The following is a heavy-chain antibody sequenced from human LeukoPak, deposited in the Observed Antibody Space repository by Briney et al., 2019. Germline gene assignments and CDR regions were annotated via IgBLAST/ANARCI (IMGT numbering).Heavy chain of an antibody. CDR2: IYYSGST. CDR3: ARGLYYYDSSGYYSPPDY. CDR1: GGSISSSSYY. Sequence: SETLSLTCTVSGGSISSSSYYWGWIRQPPGKGLEWIGSIYYSGSTYYNPSLKSRVTISVDTSKNQFSLKLSSVTAADTAVYYCARGLYYYDSSGYYSPPDYWGQGTLVTVSS. V-gene: IGHV4-39*07. D-gene: IGHD3-22*01. J-gene: IGHJ4*02.